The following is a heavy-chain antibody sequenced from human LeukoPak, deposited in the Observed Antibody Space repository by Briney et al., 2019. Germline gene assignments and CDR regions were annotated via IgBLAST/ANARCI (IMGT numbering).Heavy chain of an antibody. CDR1: GGSFSGYY. J-gene: IGHJ4*02. Sequence: PSETLSLTCAVYGGSFSGYYWSWIRQPPGKGLEWIGEINHSGSTNYNPSLKSRVTISVDTSKNQFSLKLSSVTAADTAVYYCVRGAETYYYDSSGYYSNPYFDYWGQGTLVTVSS. CDR2: INHSGST. V-gene: IGHV4-34*01. D-gene: IGHD3-22*01. CDR3: VRGAETYYYDSSGYYSNPYFDY.